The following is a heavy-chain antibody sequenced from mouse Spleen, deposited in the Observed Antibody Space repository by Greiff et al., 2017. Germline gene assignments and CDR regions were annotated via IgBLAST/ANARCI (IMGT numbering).Heavy chain of an antibody. J-gene: IGHJ3*01. CDR1: GFTFSDYG. V-gene: IGHV5-17*01. CDR2: ISSGSSTI. CDR3: AREAYGNYAALFAY. Sequence: EVKLVESGGGLVKPGGSLKLSCAASGFTFSDYGMHWVRQAPEKGLEWVAYISSGSSTIYYADTVKGRFTISRDNAKNTLFLQMTSLRSEDTAMYYCAREAYGNYAALFAYRGEESLVTVSA. D-gene: IGHD2-10*02.